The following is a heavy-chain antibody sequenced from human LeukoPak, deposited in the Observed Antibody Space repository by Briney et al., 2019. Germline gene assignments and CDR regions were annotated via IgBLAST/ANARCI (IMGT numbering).Heavy chain of an antibody. D-gene: IGHD6-13*01. CDR1: GYTFTSYG. CDR3: ARDGRLAAAGTFDY. CDR2: ISAYNGNT. Sequence: ASVKVSCKASGYTFTSYGISWVRQAPGQGLEWMGWISAYNGNTNYAQKLQGRVTMTTGTSTSTAYMELRSLRSDDTAVYYCARDGRLAAAGTFDYWGQGTLVTVSS. J-gene: IGHJ4*02. V-gene: IGHV1-18*01.